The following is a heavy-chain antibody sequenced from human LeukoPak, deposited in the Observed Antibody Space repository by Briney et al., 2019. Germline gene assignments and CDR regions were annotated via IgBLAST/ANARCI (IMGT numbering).Heavy chain of an antibody. CDR2: ISSSGSTI. V-gene: IGHV3-11*01. D-gene: IGHD3-3*01. J-gene: IGHJ4*02. CDR3: ASGYYDFWSGYSPLDY. Sequence: PGGSLRLSCAASGFTFSDYYMSWIRQAPGKGLEWVSYISSSGSTIYYADSVKGRFTISRDNATNSLYLQMNSPRAEDTAVYYCASGYYDFWSGYSPLDYWGQGTLVTVSS. CDR1: GFTFSDYY.